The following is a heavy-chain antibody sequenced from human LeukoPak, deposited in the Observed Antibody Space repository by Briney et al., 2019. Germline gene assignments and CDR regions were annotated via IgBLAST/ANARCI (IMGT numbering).Heavy chain of an antibody. Sequence: ASVKVSCKASGYTFTGYYLHWVRQAPGQGLEWMGWINPNSGVTNYAQNFQGRVTMTRDTSISTGYMELSRLRSDDTALSYCARAVAGIDYWGQGTLVTVSS. CDR2: INPNSGVT. D-gene: IGHD6-19*01. CDR3: ARAVAGIDY. V-gene: IGHV1-2*02. CDR1: GYTFTGYY. J-gene: IGHJ4*02.